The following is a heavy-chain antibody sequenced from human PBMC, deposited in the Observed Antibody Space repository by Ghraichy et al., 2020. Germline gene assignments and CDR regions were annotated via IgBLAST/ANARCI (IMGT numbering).Heavy chain of an antibody. J-gene: IGHJ6*03. CDR1: GFTFSSYG. CDR2: IWYDGSNK. Sequence: GGSLRLSCAASGFTFSSYGMHWVRQAPGKGLEWVAVIWYDGSNKYYADSVKGRFTISRDNSKNTLYLQMNSLRAEDTAVYYCARDGSVEHYYYYYYMDVWGKGTTVTVSS. V-gene: IGHV3-33*01. D-gene: IGHD5-24*01. CDR3: ARDGSVEHYYYYYYMDV.